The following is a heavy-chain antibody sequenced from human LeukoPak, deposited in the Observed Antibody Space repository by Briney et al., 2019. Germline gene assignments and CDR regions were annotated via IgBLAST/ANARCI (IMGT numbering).Heavy chain of an antibody. CDR2: IIPIFGTA. CDR3: ARDGRGQLLPNNWFDP. D-gene: IGHD2-15*01. CDR1: GGTFSSYA. J-gene: IGHJ5*02. V-gene: IGHV1-69*13. Sequence: ASVNVSCKASGGTFSSYAISWVRQAPGQGLEWMGGIIPIFGTANYAQKFQGRVTITADESTSTAYMELSGLRSEDTAVYYCARDGRGQLLPNNWFDPWGQGTLVTVSS.